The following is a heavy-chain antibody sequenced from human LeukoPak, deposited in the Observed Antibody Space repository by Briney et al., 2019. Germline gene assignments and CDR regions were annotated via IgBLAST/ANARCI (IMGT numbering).Heavy chain of an antibody. CDR2: IYPGDSDT. Sequence: GECLKISCKGSGYSFTSYWIGWVRQMPGKGLEWMGIIYPGDSDTRYSPSFQGQVTISADKSISTAYLQWSSLKASDTAMYYCARSTMVRGVLNWFDPWGQGTLVTVSS. D-gene: IGHD3-10*01. J-gene: IGHJ5*02. CDR1: GYSFTSYW. V-gene: IGHV5-51*01. CDR3: ARSTMVRGVLNWFDP.